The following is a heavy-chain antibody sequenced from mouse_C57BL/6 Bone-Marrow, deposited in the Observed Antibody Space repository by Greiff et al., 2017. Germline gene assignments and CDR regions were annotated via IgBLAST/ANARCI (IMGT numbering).Heavy chain of an antibody. J-gene: IGHJ4*01. Sequence: VQLQQSGAELVRPGASVKLSCTASGFNIKDDYMHWVKQRPEQGLEWIGWIDPENGDTEYASKFQGKATIQADTSSNTAYLQLSSLTSEDTAVYYCTTYDYDGGYAMDYWGQGTSVTGSS. V-gene: IGHV14-4*01. D-gene: IGHD2-4*01. CDR3: TTYDYDGGYAMDY. CDR1: GFNIKDDY. CDR2: IDPENGDT.